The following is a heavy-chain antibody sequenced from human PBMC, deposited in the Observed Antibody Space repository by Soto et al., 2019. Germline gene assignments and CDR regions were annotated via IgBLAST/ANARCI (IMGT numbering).Heavy chain of an antibody. D-gene: IGHD2-2*01. Sequence: ASVKVSCKTSGYTFSNYGITWVRQPPGQPLEWLGWISLYSDGTNYAQKFQGRVSMTTDKSTTTAYMEMRSLRSDDTAVYYCARVVPGAEAWFGAWGQGTLVTVSS. CDR3: ARVVPGAEAWFGA. CDR2: ISLYSDGT. J-gene: IGHJ5*02. V-gene: IGHV1-18*01. CDR1: GYTFSNYG.